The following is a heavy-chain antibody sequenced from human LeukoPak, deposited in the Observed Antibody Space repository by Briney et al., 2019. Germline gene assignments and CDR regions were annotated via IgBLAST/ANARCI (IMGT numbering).Heavy chain of an antibody. J-gene: IGHJ1*01. CDR2: IGTAGDT. D-gene: IGHD3-3*01. CDR1: GFTFSSYD. Sequence: GGSLRLSCAASGFTFSSYDMHWVRHATGKGLEWVSAIGTAGDTYYPGSVKGRFTISRENAKNSLYLQMNSLRAGDTAVYYCARGLAGTYYGRTPYFQHWGQGTLVTVSS. V-gene: IGHV3-13*01. CDR3: ARGLAGTYYGRTPYFQH.